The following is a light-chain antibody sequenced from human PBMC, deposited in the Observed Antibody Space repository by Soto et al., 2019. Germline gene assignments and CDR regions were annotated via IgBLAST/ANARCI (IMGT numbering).Light chain of an antibody. CDR3: QQYNKWPPIT. CDR1: QSVSGN. V-gene: IGKV3-15*01. Sequence: EIVMTQSPATLSVSPGERATLSCRASQSVSGNLAWYQQKPGQAPRLLLYAASTRATGIPARLSGSGSGTEFTLTISSLQSEDFAVYYCQQYNKWPPITFGPGTKVDIK. J-gene: IGKJ3*01. CDR2: AAS.